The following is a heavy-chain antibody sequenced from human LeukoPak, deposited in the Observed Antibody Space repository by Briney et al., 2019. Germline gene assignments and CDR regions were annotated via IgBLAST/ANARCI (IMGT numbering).Heavy chain of an antibody. D-gene: IGHD3-9*01. V-gene: IGHV1-3*01. CDR2: INAGNGNT. J-gene: IGHJ4*02. CDR3: ATSYDILTGYSY. CDR1: GYTFTSYA. Sequence: ASVKVSCKASGYTFTSYAMHWVRQAPGQRLEWMGWINAGNGNTKYSQKFQGRVTITRDTSASTAYMELSSLRSEDTAVYYCATSYDILTGYSYWGQGTLVTVSS.